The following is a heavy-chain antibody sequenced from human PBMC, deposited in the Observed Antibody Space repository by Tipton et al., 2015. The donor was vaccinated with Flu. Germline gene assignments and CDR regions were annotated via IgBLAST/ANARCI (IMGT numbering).Heavy chain of an antibody. Sequence: QVQLVQSGAEVKKPGASVKVSCKASGYTFTGYYMHWVRQAPGQGLEWMGRINPNRGGTNYAQKFQGRVTMTRDTSISTAYMELSRLRSDDTAVYYCAREDGDRINYYYYGMDVWGQGTTVTVSS. J-gene: IGHJ6*02. D-gene: IGHD4-17*01. CDR3: AREDGDRINYYYYGMDV. CDR1: GYTFTGYY. CDR2: INPNRGGT. V-gene: IGHV1-2*06.